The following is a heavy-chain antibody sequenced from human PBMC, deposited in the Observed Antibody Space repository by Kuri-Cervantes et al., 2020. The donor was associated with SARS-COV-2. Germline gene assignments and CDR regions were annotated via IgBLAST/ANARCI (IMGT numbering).Heavy chain of an antibody. CDR2: IYYSGST. V-gene: IGHV4-39*01. D-gene: IGHD3-9*01. J-gene: IGHJ5*02. Sequence: SETLSLTCTVSGGSISSSSYYWGWIRQPPGKGLEWIGSIYYSGSTYYNPSLKSRVTISVDTSKNQFSLKLSSVTAADTAVYYCARRVPDWLLNWFDPWGQGTLVTVSS. CDR3: ARRVPDWLLNWFDP. CDR1: GGSISSSSYY.